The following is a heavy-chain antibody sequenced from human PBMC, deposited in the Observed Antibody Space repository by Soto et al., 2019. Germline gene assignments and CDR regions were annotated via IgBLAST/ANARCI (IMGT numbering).Heavy chain of an antibody. J-gene: IGHJ5*02. Sequence: QVQLQESGPGLVKPSQTLSLTCTVSGGSISSGGYYWSWIRQHPGKGLEWIGYIYYSGSTYYNPSLKSRVTISVDTSKNQFSLKLSSVTDADTAVYYCARASPTAVQGVIVGGVDPWGQGTLVTVSS. CDR2: IYYSGST. CDR1: GGSISSGGYY. V-gene: IGHV4-31*03. CDR3: ARASPTAVQGVIVGGVDP. D-gene: IGHD3-10*01.